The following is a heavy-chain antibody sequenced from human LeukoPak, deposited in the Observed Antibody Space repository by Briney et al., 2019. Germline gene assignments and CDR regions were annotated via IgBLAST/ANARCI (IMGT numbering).Heavy chain of an antibody. D-gene: IGHD4-11*01. Sequence: GRSLRLSCAASGFTFDDYAMHWVRQAPGKGLKWVSGISWNSGNIGYADSVKGRFTISRDNAKMSLYLQMNSLRVEDTAVYYCATYSTRNAREFQSWGQGTLVTVSS. J-gene: IGHJ1*01. V-gene: IGHV3-9*01. CDR1: GFTFDDYA. CDR2: ISWNSGNI. CDR3: ATYSTRNAREFQS.